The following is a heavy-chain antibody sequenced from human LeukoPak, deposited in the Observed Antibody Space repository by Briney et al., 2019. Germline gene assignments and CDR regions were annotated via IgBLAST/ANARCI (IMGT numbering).Heavy chain of an antibody. CDR2: IYYSGSS. V-gene: IGHV4-59*01. CDR3: ARGISRAKTDY. Sequence: SETLSLTCAVYGGSFSAYYWSWIRQPPGKGLEWIGYIYYSGSSNYNPSLKSRVSLSLDTSKNQFSLKLSSVTAADTAVYFCARGISRAKTDYWGQGTLVTVSS. CDR1: GGSFSAYY. J-gene: IGHJ4*02.